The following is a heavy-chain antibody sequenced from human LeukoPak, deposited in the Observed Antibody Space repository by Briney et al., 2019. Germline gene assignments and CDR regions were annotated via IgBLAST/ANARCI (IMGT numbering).Heavy chain of an antibody. D-gene: IGHD3-3*01. V-gene: IGHV3-30*02. J-gene: IGHJ4*02. Sequence: GGSLRLSCAASGFTFSDYDMHWVRQAPGKGLEWVAFIRYDGSNEYYVDSVKGRFTVSRDNSKNTPYLQMNSLRAEDTAVYYCTKSFWSGYTYYFDYWGQGTLVTVSS. CDR1: GFTFSDYD. CDR2: IRYDGSNE. CDR3: TKSFWSGYTYYFDY.